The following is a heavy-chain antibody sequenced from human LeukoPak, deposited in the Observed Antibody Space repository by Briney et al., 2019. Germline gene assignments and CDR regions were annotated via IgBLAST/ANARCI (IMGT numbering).Heavy chain of an antibody. Sequence: GGSLRLSCAASGFTFSSYAMSWVRQAPGGGLEWVSVISGSGGSTHYADSVKGRFTISRDNSKNTLYLQMNSLRAEDTAVYYCARSRRIAYSSSYNWFDPWGQGTLVTVSS. CDR1: GFTFSSYA. J-gene: IGHJ5*02. CDR3: ARSRRIAYSSSYNWFDP. D-gene: IGHD6-6*01. CDR2: ISGSGGST. V-gene: IGHV3-23*01.